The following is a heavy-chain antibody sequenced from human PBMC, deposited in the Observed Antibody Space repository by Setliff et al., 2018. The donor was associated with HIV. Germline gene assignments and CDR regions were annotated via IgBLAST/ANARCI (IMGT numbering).Heavy chain of an antibody. CDR2: INGGTTT. CDR1: GITVSGIY. CDR3: ARGRGGSSSWPIDY. J-gene: IGHJ4*02. D-gene: IGHD6-13*01. V-gene: IGHV3-53*01. Sequence: GGSLRLSCVASGITVSGIYMTGVRQAPGKGLEWVSVINGGTTTNSADSVKGRFTISRDNAKNSLYLQMNSLRAEDTAVYYCARGRGGSSSWPIDYWGQGTLVTVSS.